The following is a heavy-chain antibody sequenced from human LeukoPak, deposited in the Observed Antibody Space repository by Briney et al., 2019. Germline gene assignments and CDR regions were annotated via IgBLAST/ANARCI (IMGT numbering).Heavy chain of an antibody. CDR1: GGSFSGYY. CDR2: INHSGST. Sequence: KPSETLSLTCAVDGGSFSGYYWSWIRQPPGKGLEWIGEINHSGSTNYNPSLKSRVTISVDTSKNQFSLKLSSVTAAETAVYYCARGTMIVVVPTFDYWGQGTLVTVSS. V-gene: IGHV4-34*01. CDR3: ARGTMIVVVPTFDY. D-gene: IGHD3-22*01. J-gene: IGHJ4*02.